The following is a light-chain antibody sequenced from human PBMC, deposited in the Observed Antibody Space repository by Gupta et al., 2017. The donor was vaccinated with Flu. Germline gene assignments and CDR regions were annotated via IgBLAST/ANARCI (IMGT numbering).Light chain of an antibody. CDR3: SSFTSSSTPV. V-gene: IGLV2-14*01. CDR1: SNDVSGYMY. CDR2: EVT. J-gene: IGLJ3*02. Sequence: QSALTQPAPVSGSPGQPIPTPCTGTSNDVSGYMYFSWYQQRPGKAPKLMIYEVTKRPSGVSNRFSGSKSGNTASLTISGLQAEDEADYYCSSFTSSSTPVFGGGTNLTVL.